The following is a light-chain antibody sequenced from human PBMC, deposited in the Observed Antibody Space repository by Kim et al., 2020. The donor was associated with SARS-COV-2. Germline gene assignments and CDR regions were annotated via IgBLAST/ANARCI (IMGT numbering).Light chain of an antibody. CDR3: QKYNSAPWT. CDR1: QDIANC. J-gene: IGKJ1*01. CDR2: AAS. V-gene: IGKV1-27*01. Sequence: ASVGERVTNTCRASQDIANCLAWYQQKPGKVPQVLIYAASTLQSGVPCRFSGSGSGTEFTLTIGSLQTEDVATYYCQKYNSAPWTFGPGTKVDIK.